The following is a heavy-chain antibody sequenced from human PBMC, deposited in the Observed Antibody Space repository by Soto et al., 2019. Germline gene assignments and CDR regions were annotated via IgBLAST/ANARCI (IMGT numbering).Heavy chain of an antibody. Sequence: GASVKVSCKASGYTFTGYYMHWVRQAPGQGLEWMGWINPNSGGTNYAQKFQGWVTMTRDTSISTAYMELSSLRSEDTAVYYCARDFMVRFYYYYGMDVWGQGTTVTVSS. J-gene: IGHJ6*02. CDR2: INPNSGGT. V-gene: IGHV1-2*04. CDR1: GYTFTGYY. CDR3: ARDFMVRFYYYYGMDV. D-gene: IGHD3-10*01.